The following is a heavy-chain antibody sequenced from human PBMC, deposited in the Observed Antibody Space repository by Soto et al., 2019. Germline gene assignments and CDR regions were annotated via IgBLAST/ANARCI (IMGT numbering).Heavy chain of an antibody. V-gene: IGHV3-23*01. D-gene: IGHD3-22*01. CDR3: AKGFGYYDSSGYFDY. CDR2: ISGSGGST. J-gene: IGHJ4*02. CDR1: GFTFSSYA. Sequence: GGSLRLSCAASGFTFSSYAMSWVRQAPGKGLEWVSAISGSGGSTYYADSVKGRFTISRDNSKTTLYLQMNSLRAEDTAVYYCAKGFGYYDSSGYFDYWGQGTLVTVSS.